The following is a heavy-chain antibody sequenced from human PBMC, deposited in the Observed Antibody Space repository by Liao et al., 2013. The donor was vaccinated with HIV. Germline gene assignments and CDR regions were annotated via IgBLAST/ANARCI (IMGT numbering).Heavy chain of an antibody. J-gene: IGHJ4*02. Sequence: QVQLQESGPGLVKPSQTLSLTCTVSGGSISSGSHYWSWIRQPAGKALEWIGRISGTGITNYNSSLDSRVSISFDTSKNQFSLKLNSATAADTAVYYCARLQRWGLGYLDFWGQGILVTVSS. CDR3: ARLQRWGLGYLDF. V-gene: IGHV4-61*02. D-gene: IGHD2-21*01. CDR2: ISGTGIT. CDR1: GGSISSGSHY.